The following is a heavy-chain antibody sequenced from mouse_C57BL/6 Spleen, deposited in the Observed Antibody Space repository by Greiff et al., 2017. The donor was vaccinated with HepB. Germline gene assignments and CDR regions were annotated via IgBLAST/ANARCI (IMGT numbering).Heavy chain of an antibody. Sequence: VMLVESGAELARPGASVKLSCKASGYTFTSYGISWVKQRTGQGLEWIGEIYPRSGNTYYNEKFKGKATLTADKSSSTAYMELRSLTSEDSAVYFCARYGKESWYFDVWGTGTTVTVSS. CDR1: GYTFTSYG. CDR3: ARYGKESWYFDV. CDR2: IYPRSGNT. D-gene: IGHD2-1*01. V-gene: IGHV1-81*01. J-gene: IGHJ1*03.